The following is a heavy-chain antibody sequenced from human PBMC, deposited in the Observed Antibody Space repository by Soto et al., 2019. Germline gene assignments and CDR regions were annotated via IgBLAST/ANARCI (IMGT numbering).Heavy chain of an antibody. CDR1: GGSISSRGYY. Sequence: SETLSLTCTVSGGSISSRGYYWGWIRQPPGKGLEWIGTIYYSGSTYYNPSLKSRVTISVDTSKNQFSLKLSSVTAADTAVYYCATTPWFDPCGQGTLVTLSS. CDR2: IYYSGST. V-gene: IGHV4-39*01. J-gene: IGHJ5*02. CDR3: ATTPWFDP.